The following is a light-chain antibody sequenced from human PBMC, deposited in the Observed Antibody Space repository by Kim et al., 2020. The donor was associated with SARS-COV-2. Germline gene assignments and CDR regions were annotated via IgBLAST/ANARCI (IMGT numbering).Light chain of an antibody. CDR3: TSYTSSSTWV. CDR1: SSDIGGYKY. V-gene: IGLV2-14*03. Sequence: GQSITISCTGTSSDIGGYKYVSWYQQHPGKSPKLMIYDVNNRPSGVSNRFSGSKSGNTASLTISGLQAEDEADYYCTSYTSSSTWVFGGGTQLTVL. J-gene: IGLJ3*02. CDR2: DVN.